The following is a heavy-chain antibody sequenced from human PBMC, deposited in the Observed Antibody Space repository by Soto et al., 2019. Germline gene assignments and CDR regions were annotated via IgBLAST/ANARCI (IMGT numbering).Heavy chain of an antibody. CDR2: ISGSGGST. D-gene: IGHD5-18*01. CDR3: AKERGYNYGYDAMDV. J-gene: IGHJ6*02. V-gene: IGHV3-23*01. CDR1: GFTFSSYA. Sequence: EVQLLESGGGLVQPGGSLRLSCAASGFTFSSYAMSWVRQAPGKGLEWVSGISGSGGSTYYADSVKGRLTISRDNSKNTRYLQTNSLRAEDTAVYYCAKERGYNYGYDAMDVWGQGTTVTVSS.